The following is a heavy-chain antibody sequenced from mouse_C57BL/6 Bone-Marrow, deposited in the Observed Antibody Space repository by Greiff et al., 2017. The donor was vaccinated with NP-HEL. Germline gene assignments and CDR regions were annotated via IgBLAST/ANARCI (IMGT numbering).Heavy chain of an antibody. D-gene: IGHD1-1*01. CDR3: ARPDYGSSSYWYFDV. CDR1: GFSLTSYG. J-gene: IGHJ1*03. CDR2: IWSGGST. Sequence: QVQLQQSGPGLVQPSQSLSITCTVSGFSLTSYGVHWVRQSPGKGLEWLGVIWSGGSTDYNAAFISRLSISKDNSKSQVFFKMNSLQADDTAIYYCARPDYGSSSYWYFDVWGKGTTVTVSS. V-gene: IGHV2-2*01.